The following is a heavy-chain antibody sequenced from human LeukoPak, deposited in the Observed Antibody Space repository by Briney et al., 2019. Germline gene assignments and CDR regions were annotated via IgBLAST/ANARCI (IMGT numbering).Heavy chain of an antibody. D-gene: IGHD6-19*01. CDR3: ARDRPQQWLVRGQRGYYYYMDV. CDR2: ISSTGGTT. V-gene: IGHV3-23*01. Sequence: GGSLRLSCAASGITFSSYGMSWVRQAPGKGLEWVSSISSTGGTTYYADSVKGRFTISRDNSKNTLYLQMNSLRAEDTAVYYCARDRPQQWLVRGQRGYYYYMDVWGKGTTVTISS. J-gene: IGHJ6*03. CDR1: GITFSSYG.